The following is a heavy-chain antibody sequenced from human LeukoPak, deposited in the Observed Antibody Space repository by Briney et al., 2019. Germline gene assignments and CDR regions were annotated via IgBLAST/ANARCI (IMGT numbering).Heavy chain of an antibody. CDR3: ARSGYDGFDY. D-gene: IGHD5-12*01. CDR2: IYYSGST. CDR1: GGSISSGGYY. Sequence: SETPSLTCTVSGGSISSGGYYWSWIRQHPGKGPEWIGYIYYSGSTYYNPSLKSRVTISVDTSKNQFSLKLSSVTAADTAVYYCARSGYDGFDYWGQGTLVTVSS. V-gene: IGHV4-31*03. J-gene: IGHJ4*02.